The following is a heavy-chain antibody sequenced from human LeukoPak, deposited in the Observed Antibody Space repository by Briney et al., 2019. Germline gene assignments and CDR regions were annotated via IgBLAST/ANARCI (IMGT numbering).Heavy chain of an antibody. CDR2: INHSGST. D-gene: IGHD3-3*01. CDR3: ARSRASYYDFWSGYTNGGYYFDY. CDR1: GGSFSGYY. J-gene: IGHJ4*02. V-gene: IGHV4-34*01. Sequence: SETLSLTCAVYGGSFSGYYWSWIRQPPGKGREWIGEINHSGSTNYNPSLTSRVTISVDTSKNQFSLKLSSVTAADTAAYYCARSRASYYDFWSGYTNGGYYFDYWGQGTLVTVSS.